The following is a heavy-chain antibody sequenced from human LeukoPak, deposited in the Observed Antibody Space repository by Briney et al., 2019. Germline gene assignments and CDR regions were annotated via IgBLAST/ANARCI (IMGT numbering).Heavy chain of an antibody. V-gene: IGHV4-4*02. D-gene: IGHD2-2*01. CDR2: IYHSGST. J-gene: IGHJ5*02. Sequence: PSGTLSLTCAVSGGSISSSNWWSWVRQPPGKGLEWIGEIYHSGSTNYNPSLKSRVTISVDKSKNQFSLKLSSETAADAAVYYCARDWCSSTSCYSFDPWGQGTLVTVSS. CDR1: GGSISSSNW. CDR3: ARDWCSSTSCYSFDP.